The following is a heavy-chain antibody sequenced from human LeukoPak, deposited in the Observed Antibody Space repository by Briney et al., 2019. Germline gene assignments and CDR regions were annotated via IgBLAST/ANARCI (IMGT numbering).Heavy chain of an antibody. CDR1: SGAISTSHW. D-gene: IGHD2-2*02. Sequence: SETLSLTCTVSSGAISTSHWLSWVRQPPGKGLEWIGEIYGSGNTNYNPSLKSRVTISVDTSKNQFSLKLSSVTAADTAVYYCARGPRYCSSTSCYKRGWFDPWGQGTLVTVSS. V-gene: IGHV4-4*02. CDR3: ARGPRYCSSTSCYKRGWFDP. J-gene: IGHJ5*02. CDR2: IYGSGNT.